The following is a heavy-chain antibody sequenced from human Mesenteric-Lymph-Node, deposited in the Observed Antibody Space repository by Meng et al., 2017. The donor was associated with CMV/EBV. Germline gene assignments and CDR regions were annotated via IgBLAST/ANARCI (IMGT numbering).Heavy chain of an antibody. V-gene: IGHV1-2*02. Sequence: ASAKVSCKASGYTFSGYYIRWVRQAPGQGLEWMGWINPKSGGSNYTQKFQGRVTMTRDTSISTAYLELSRLGSDDTAVFYCARDHYYYGMDVWGQGTTVTVSS. CDR3: ARDHYYYGMDV. CDR1: GYTFSGYY. J-gene: IGHJ6*02. CDR2: INPKSGGS.